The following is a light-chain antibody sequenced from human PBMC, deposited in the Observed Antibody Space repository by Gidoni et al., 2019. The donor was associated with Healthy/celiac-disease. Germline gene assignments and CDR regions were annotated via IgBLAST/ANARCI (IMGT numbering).Light chain of an antibody. CDR2: WAS. CDR1: QSVLYRSNNQNY. J-gene: IGKJ4*01. CDR3: QQYYSTPLT. V-gene: IGKV4-1*01. Sequence: DIVMTQSPDSLAGSLGERATINCKSSQSVLYRSNNQNYLAWYQQKPGQPPKLLIYWASTRESGVPDRFSGSGSGTDFTLTISSLQAEDVAVYYCQQYYSTPLTFGGXTKVEIK.